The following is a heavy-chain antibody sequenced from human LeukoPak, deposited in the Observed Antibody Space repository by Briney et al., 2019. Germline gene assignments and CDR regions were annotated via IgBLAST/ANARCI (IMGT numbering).Heavy chain of an antibody. CDR2: INGRGDST. CDR1: GFSFSTYT. D-gene: IGHD4-17*01. V-gene: IGHV3-23*01. CDR3: AKERQTGDYFTSDF. J-gene: IGHJ4*02. Sequence: GGSLRLSCAASGFSFSTYTMNWVRQAPGKGLEWVSAINGRGDSTFYADSVKGQFTISRDNSKSTVYLQMNSLRADDTAVYYCAKERQTGDYFTSDFWGQGTLVAVSS.